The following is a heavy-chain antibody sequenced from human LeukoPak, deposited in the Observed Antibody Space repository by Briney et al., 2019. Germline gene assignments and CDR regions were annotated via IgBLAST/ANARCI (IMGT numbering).Heavy chain of an antibody. CDR3: AKVRSSLIDY. Sequence: PGGSLRLSCAASGFTFSSYGMHWVRQAPGKGLEWVAFIRYDGSNKYYADSVKGRFTTSRDNSKNTLYLQMNSLRAEDTAVYYCAKVRSSLIDYWGQGTLVTVSS. V-gene: IGHV3-30*02. J-gene: IGHJ4*02. D-gene: IGHD6-6*01. CDR2: IRYDGSNK. CDR1: GFTFSSYG.